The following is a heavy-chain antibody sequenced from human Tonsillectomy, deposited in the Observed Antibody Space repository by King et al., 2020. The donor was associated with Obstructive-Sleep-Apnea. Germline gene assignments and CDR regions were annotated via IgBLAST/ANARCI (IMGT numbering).Heavy chain of an antibody. CDR2: LYYSGST. D-gene: IGHD3-10*01. Sequence: QLQESGPGLVKPSETLSLTCTVSGGSISSYYWNWIRQPPGKGLEWIGFLYYSGSTNYNPSLKSRVTISVDTSKNQFSLKLSSVTAADTAVYYCARRFYYGDTYYFDYWGQGTLVTVSS. CDR3: ARRFYYGDTYYFDY. V-gene: IGHV4-59*08. J-gene: IGHJ4*02. CDR1: GGSISSYY.